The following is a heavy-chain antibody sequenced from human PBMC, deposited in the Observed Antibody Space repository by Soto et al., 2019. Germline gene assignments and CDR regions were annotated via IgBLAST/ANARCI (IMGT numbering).Heavy chain of an antibody. Sequence: ASVRGSCKAAGYNFVDHYIHWLRQTPGQGFEWMGWISAYNGNTNYAQDLQGRVTMTTDTSTSTAYMELRSLRSDDTAVYYCARFGVVVVTAIRWDDAFDIWGQGTMVTVSS. CDR2: ISAYNGNT. CDR3: ARFGVVVVTAIRWDDAFDI. CDR1: GYNFVDHY. J-gene: IGHJ3*02. V-gene: IGHV1-18*04. D-gene: IGHD2-21*02.